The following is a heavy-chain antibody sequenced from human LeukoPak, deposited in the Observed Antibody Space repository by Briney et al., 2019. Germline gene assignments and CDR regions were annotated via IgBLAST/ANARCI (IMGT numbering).Heavy chain of an antibody. D-gene: IGHD6-13*01. Sequence: PGGSPRLSCAASGFTFSSYGMSWVRQAPGKGLEWVSAISGSGGSTYYADSVKGRFTISRDNSKNTLYLQMNSLRAEDTAVYYCAKEAFGYRSSWADYWGQGALVTVSS. CDR2: ISGSGGST. V-gene: IGHV3-23*01. CDR3: AKEAFGYRSSWADY. CDR1: GFTFSSYG. J-gene: IGHJ4*02.